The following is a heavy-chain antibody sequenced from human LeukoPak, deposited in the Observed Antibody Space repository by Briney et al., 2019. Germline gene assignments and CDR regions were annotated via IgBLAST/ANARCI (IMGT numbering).Heavy chain of an antibody. CDR2: INQTGST. Sequence: SETLSLTCALYGGSLSGYYWSWIRQPPGKGLEWIGEINQTGSTNYNPSLKSRVTISVDTSKNHFSLKLSSVTAADTGVYYCARGVGRFLEWSLKNNWFDPGRQETVVTLS. V-gene: IGHV4-34*01. D-gene: IGHD3-3*01. CDR1: GGSLSGYY. J-gene: IGHJ5*02. CDR3: ARGVGRFLEWSLKNNWFDP.